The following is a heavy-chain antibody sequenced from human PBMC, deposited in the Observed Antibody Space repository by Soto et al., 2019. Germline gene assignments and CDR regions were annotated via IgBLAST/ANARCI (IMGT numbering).Heavy chain of an antibody. Sequence: VQLVQSGAEVKKPGSSVKVSCKASGGTFSSYTISWVRQAPGQGLEWMGRIIPILGIANYAQKFQGRVTITADKSTSTAYMELSSLRSEDTAVYYCARDRGYSGYELDYWGQGTLVTVSS. CDR1: GGTFSSYT. J-gene: IGHJ4*02. CDR3: ARDRGYSGYELDY. CDR2: IIPILGIA. D-gene: IGHD5-12*01. V-gene: IGHV1-69*08.